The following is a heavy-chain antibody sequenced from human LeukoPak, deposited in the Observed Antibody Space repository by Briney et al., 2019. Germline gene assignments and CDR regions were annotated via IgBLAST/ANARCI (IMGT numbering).Heavy chain of an antibody. CDR2: IYYSGST. D-gene: IGHD6-19*01. J-gene: IGHJ4*02. V-gene: IGHV4-59*08. CDR3: ARGSSGWYTPGPVNYFDY. Sequence: PSETLSLTCTVSGGSISSYYWSWIRQPPGKGLEWIGYIYYSGSTNYNPSLKSRVTISVDTSKNQFSLKLTSVTAADTAVYYCARGSSGWYTPGPVNYFDYWGQGTLVTVSS. CDR1: GGSISSYY.